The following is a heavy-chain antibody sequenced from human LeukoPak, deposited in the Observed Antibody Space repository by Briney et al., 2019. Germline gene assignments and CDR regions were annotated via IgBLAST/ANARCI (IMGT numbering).Heavy chain of an antibody. D-gene: IGHD3-22*01. CDR3: ARDLALDSSGFFVGFDP. CDR2: ISSSSSTI. Sequence: GRSLRLSCAASGFTFSSYSMNWVRQAPGKGLEWVSYISSSSSTIYYADSVKGRFTISRDNAKNSLYLQMNSLRDEDTAVYYCARDLALDSSGFFVGFDPWGQGTLVTVSS. V-gene: IGHV3-48*02. J-gene: IGHJ5*02. CDR1: GFTFSSYS.